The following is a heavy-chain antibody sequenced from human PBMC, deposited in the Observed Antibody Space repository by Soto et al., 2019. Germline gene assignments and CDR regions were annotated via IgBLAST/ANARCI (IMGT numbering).Heavy chain of an antibody. Sequence: GGSLRLSCAASGFTFSSFAMTWVRQAPGKGLEWVSVISGSGGTIYHADSVKGRFTISRDNSKNTLYLQMNTLRADDTGVYYCAKYCTAASCSVRYGMDVWGQGTTVTVSS. CDR1: GFTFSSFA. V-gene: IGHV3-23*01. D-gene: IGHD2-15*01. J-gene: IGHJ6*02. CDR3: AKYCTAASCSVRYGMDV. CDR2: ISGSGGTI.